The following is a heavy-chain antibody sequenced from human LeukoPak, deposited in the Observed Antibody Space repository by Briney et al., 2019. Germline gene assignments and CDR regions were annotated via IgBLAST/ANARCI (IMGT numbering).Heavy chain of an antibody. J-gene: IGHJ4*02. CDR3: ARDVPGPDWLVDY. V-gene: IGHV3-48*02. CDR1: GFTFSSYS. D-gene: IGHD3-9*01. Sequence: GGSLRLSCAASGFTFSSYSMNWVRQAPGKGLEWVSYISSSSNTLYYADSVKGRFTISRDNAKSSLYLQVNSLRDEDTAVYYCARDVPGPDWLVDYWGQGTLVTVSS. CDR2: ISSSSNTL.